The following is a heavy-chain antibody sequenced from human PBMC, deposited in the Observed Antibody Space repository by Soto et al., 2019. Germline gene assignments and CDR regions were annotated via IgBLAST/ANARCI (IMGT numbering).Heavy chain of an antibody. Sequence: GGSLRLSCAASGFTVSSNYMSWVRQAPGKGLEWVSVIYSGGSTYYADSVKGRFTISRHNSKNTLYLQMNSLRAEDTAVYYCARVKVGYCSSTSCYARYYYYYMDVWGKGTTVTVSS. CDR1: GFTVSSNY. V-gene: IGHV3-53*04. D-gene: IGHD2-2*01. CDR3: ARVKVGYCSSTSCYARYYYYYMDV. J-gene: IGHJ6*03. CDR2: IYSGGST.